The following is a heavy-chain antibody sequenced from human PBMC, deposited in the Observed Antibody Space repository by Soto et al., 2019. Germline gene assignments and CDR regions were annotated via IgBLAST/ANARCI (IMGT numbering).Heavy chain of an antibody. CDR2: TYYRSKWYN. D-gene: IGHD6-13*01. Sequence: QVQLQQSGPGLVKPSQTLSLTCAISGDSVSSNSGAWNWIRQSPSRGLEWRRRTYYRSKWYNDSALYVNSRITITPHTSNSPFSLQLNSVPPADTAVYYCAREIVRHQLAYSFDYWGQGTLVTVSS. J-gene: IGHJ4*02. CDR1: GDSVSSNSGA. V-gene: IGHV6-1*01. CDR3: AREIVRHQLAYSFDY.